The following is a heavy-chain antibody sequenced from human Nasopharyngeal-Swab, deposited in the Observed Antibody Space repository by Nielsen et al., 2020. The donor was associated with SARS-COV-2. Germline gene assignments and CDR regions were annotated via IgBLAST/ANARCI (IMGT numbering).Heavy chain of an antibody. CDR3: ARARSFWSGTPFY. D-gene: IGHD3-3*01. Sequence: ASVKVSCKASGYTFTGYYMHWERQAPGQGLEWMGWINPNSGGTDYAQKFQGWVTMTRDTSISTAYMELSRLRSDDTAVYYCARARSFWSGTPFYWGQGTLVTVSS. CDR1: GYTFTGYY. J-gene: IGHJ4*02. V-gene: IGHV1-2*04. CDR2: INPNSGGT.